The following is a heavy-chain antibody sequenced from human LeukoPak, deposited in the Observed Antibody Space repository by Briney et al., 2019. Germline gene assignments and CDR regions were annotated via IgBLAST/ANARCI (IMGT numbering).Heavy chain of an antibody. V-gene: IGHV4-61*01. J-gene: IGHJ4*02. CDR3: AREVSSTSTCIDY. D-gene: IGHD6-13*01. CDR1: GGSVSSGSYF. CDR2: IYYTGST. Sequence: PSETLSLTCTVSGGSVSSGSYFWSRIRQPPGKGLEWIGYIYYTGSTNYNPSLKSRVTMSVDTSKNQFSLKLSSVTAADTAVYFCAREVSSTSTCIDYWGQGTLVTVSS.